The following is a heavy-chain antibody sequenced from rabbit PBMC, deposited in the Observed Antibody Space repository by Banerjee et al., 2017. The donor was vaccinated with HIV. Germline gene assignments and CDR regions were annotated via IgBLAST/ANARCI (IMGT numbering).Heavy chain of an antibody. D-gene: IGHD7-1*01. Sequence: QSLEESGGDLVKPGASLTLTCTASGIDFSSSYYMCWVRQAPGKGLEWIACIYAGSGSTWYASWVNGRFTISKTSSTTVTLQMTSLTAADTATYFCARDPVILVAGGYDLWGQGTLVTVS. CDR3: ARDPVILVAGGYDL. V-gene: IGHV1S40*01. J-gene: IGHJ4*01. CDR1: GIDFSSSYY. CDR2: IYAGSGST.